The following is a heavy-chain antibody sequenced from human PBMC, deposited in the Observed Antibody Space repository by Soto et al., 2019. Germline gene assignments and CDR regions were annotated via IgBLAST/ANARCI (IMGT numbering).Heavy chain of an antibody. CDR1: GGSISSSSYY. V-gene: IGHV4-39*01. CDR2: IYYSGST. Sequence: QLQLQESGPGLVKPSETLSLTCTVSGGSISSSSYYWGWIRQPPGKGLEWIGSIYYSGSTYYNPSLKSRVTISVDTSKNQFSLKLSSVTAADTAVYYCASREGGSSWSPGYYGMDVWGQGTTVTVSS. CDR3: ASREGGSSWSPGYYGMDV. D-gene: IGHD6-13*01. J-gene: IGHJ6*02.